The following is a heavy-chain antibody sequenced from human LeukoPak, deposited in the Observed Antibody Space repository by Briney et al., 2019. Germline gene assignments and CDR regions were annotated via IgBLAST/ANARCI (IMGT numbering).Heavy chain of an antibody. CDR3: AKRRDGAIEY. Sequence: GGPLRLSCAASGFTFSSYAMSWVRQAPGKGLEWVSTIGGGGGSTYYADSVKGRFTISRDNSKNTLYLQMNSLRAVDTAVYYCAKRRDGAIEYWGQGILVSVSS. J-gene: IGHJ4*02. D-gene: IGHD1-26*01. CDR1: GFTFSSYA. V-gene: IGHV3-23*01. CDR2: IGGGGGST.